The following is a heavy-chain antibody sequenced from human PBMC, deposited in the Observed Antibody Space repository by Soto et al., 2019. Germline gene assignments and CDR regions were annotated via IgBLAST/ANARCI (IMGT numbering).Heavy chain of an antibody. J-gene: IGHJ4*02. CDR3: ERRASSSSWQYYFDY. CDR1: GYSFTSYW. Sequence: GESLKISGKGSGYSFTSYWIGWVRQMPGKGLEWMGIIYPGDSDTRYSPSFQGQVTISADKSISTAYLQWSSLKASDTAMYYCERRASSSSWQYYFDYWGQGTLVTVSS. CDR2: IYPGDSDT. D-gene: IGHD6-13*01. V-gene: IGHV5-51*01.